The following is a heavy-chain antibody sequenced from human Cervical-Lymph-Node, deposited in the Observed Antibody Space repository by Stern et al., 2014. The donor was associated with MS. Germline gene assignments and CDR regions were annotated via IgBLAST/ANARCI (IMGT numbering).Heavy chain of an antibody. CDR1: GYTFSQQT. CDR3: ARTSGRHGYFFEH. CDR2: IDTITGNP. Sequence: QVQLVQSGSELKKTGASVKVSCKASGYTFSQQTIHWLRQAPGQGLEWMGWIDTITGNPTYAQGFSGRYVFSLDTSVRTAYLQINSLKAEDTAVYYCARTSGRHGYFFEHWGQGTLVTVFS. D-gene: IGHD3-3*01. V-gene: IGHV7-4-1*02. J-gene: IGHJ4*02.